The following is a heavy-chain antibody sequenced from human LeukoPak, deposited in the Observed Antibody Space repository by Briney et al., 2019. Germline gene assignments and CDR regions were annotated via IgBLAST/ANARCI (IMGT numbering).Heavy chain of an antibody. CDR2: ISSGSSTI. D-gene: IGHD2-2*01. V-gene: IGHV3-48*02. Sequence: GGSLRLSCAASGFTFSSYSMNWVRQAPGKGLEWVSYISSGSSTIYYADSVKGRFTISRDNAKNSLYLQMNSRRDEDTAVYYCARDSSIWGQGTLVTVSS. CDR1: GFTFSSYS. CDR3: ARDSSI. J-gene: IGHJ4*02.